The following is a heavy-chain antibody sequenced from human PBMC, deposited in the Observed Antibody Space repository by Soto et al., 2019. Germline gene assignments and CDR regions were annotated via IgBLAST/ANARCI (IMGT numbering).Heavy chain of an antibody. CDR2: IYYSGST. D-gene: IGHD5-18*01. CDR1: GGSISSGGYY. J-gene: IGHJ4*02. CDR3: ARVDTAMAIDY. Sequence: PSETLSLTCTVSGGSISSGGYYWSWIRQHPGKGLEWIGYIYYSGSTYYNPSLKSRVTISVDTSKNQFSLKLSSVTAADTAVYYCARVDTAMAIDYWGQGTLVTVSS. V-gene: IGHV4-31*03.